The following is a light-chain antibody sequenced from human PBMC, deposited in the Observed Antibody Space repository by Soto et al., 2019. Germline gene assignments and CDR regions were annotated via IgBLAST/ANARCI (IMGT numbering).Light chain of an antibody. J-gene: IGLJ2*01. CDR2: EVS. V-gene: IGLV2-14*01. Sequence: QSVLTQPASVSGSPGQSITISCTGTSSDVGGYTYVSWYQQHPGKAPKLMIFEVSDRPSGVSNRFSGSKSGNTASLTISGLQAEDEADYYCSSYTTSNTLVFGGGTKLT. CDR3: SSYTTSNTLV. CDR1: SSDVGGYTY.